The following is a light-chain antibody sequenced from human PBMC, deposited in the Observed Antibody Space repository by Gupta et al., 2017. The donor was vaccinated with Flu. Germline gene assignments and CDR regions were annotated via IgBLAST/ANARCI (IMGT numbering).Light chain of an antibody. J-gene: IGKJ2*01. CDR1: QSISNY. CDR2: GAS. V-gene: IGKV1-33*01. CDR3: QQYSNLRFT. Sequence: PSSLSAAVGDRVTITCRASQSISNYLTWYQQKPGKAPRLLIYGASTLTTGIPSRFSGSGSGTDFTFTISSLQPEDFATYYCQQYSNLRFTFGQGTKLEMK.